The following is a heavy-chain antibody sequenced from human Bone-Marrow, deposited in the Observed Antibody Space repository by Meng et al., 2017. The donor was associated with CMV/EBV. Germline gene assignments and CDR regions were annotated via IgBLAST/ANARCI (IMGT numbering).Heavy chain of an antibody. Sequence: GGSLRLSCAASGFTFSSYGMHWVRQAPGKGLEWVSSISSSSSYIYYADSVKGRFTISRDNAKNSLYLQMNSLRAEDTAVYYCARVGPPVAFDIWGQGTMVTVSS. CDR3: ARVGPPVAFDI. D-gene: IGHD3-16*01. J-gene: IGHJ3*02. V-gene: IGHV3-21*01. CDR1: GFTFSSYG. CDR2: ISSSSSYI.